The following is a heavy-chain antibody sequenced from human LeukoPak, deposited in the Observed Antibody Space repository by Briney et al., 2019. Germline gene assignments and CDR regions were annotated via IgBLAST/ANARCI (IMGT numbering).Heavy chain of an antibody. J-gene: IGHJ6*03. V-gene: IGHV4-39*01. CDR3: ARRVIQAAGIGPEHSYYHFMDV. CDR1: GASINPSGISTSGFY. D-gene: IGHD6-13*01. CDR2: IYYTGSP. Sequence: PAETLSLTCSVSGASINPSGISTSGFYWGWIRQPPGRGLEYIGSIYYTGSPEYTPSLKSRVTISVDTSKNQFSLKLTSVTAADTAVYYCARRVIQAAGIGPEHSYYHFMDVWGKGTTVTVSS.